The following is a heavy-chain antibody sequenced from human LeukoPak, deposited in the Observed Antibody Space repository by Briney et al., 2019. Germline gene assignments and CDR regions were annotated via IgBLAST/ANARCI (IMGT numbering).Heavy chain of an antibody. V-gene: IGHV4-59*01. Sequence: SETLSLTCTVSGGSISNYYWSWIRQPPGKGLEWIGYIYYSGSTNYNPSLKSRVTISVDTSKNQFSLKLSSVTAADTAVYYCARDQYYYDSSGYYSSYWYFDLWGRGTLVTVSS. CDR3: ARDQYYYDSSGYYSSYWYFDL. D-gene: IGHD3-22*01. CDR2: IYYSGST. CDR1: GGSISNYY. J-gene: IGHJ2*01.